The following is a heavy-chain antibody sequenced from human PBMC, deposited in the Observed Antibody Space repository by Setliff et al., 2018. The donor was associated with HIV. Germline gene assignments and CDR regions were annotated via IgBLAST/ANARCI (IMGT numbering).Heavy chain of an antibody. J-gene: IGHJ2*01. D-gene: IGHD3-22*01. CDR3: AKDMEYDTSVYYHWYFGL. CDR2: IRYDGSNK. Sequence: PGGSLRLSCAASGFTFSTYGMHWVRQAPGKGLEWVAFIRYDGSNKYYADSVKGRFAISRDNSKNTLHLQMNSPRAEDTALYYCAKDMEYDTSVYYHWYFGLWGRGALVTVSS. CDR1: GFTFSTYG. V-gene: IGHV3-30*02.